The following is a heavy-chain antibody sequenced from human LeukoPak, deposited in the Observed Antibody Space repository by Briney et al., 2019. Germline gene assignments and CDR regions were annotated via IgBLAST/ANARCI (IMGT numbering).Heavy chain of an antibody. CDR3: ARVSPSYGMDV. CDR2: NYYSGST. CDR1: GGSISSYY. Sequence: SETLSLTCTVSGGSISSYYWSWIRQPPGKGLEWIGYNYYSGSTNYNPSLKSRVTISVDTSKNQFSLKLSSVTAADTAVYYCARVSPSYGMDVWGQGTTVTVSS. V-gene: IGHV4-59*01. J-gene: IGHJ6*02.